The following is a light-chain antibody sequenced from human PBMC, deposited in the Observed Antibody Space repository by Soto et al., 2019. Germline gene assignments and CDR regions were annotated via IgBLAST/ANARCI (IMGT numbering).Light chain of an antibody. V-gene: IGLV2-23*02. CDR3: CSYAGRSTVV. CDR1: SSDVGSYNL. CDR2: EVS. J-gene: IGLJ2*01. Sequence: QSALTQPASVSGSPGQSITISCTGTSSDVGSYNLVSWYQQHPGKAPKLMIYEVSKRPSGVSNRFSGSKSGNPASLTIAGLQAEDEADYYCCSYAGRSTVVFGGGTKLTAL.